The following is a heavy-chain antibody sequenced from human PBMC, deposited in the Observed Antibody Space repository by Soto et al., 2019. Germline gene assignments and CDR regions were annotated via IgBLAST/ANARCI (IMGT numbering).Heavy chain of an antibody. CDR1: GGSISSYY. CDR3: ARHRGNYFDY. Sequence: SETLSLTCTVSGGSISSYYWSWIRQPPGKGLGWIGYIYYSGSTKYNPSLKSRVTISADTSNYQFSLKLSSVTAADTAVYYCARHRGNYFDYWGQGTLVTVSS. CDR2: IYYSGST. J-gene: IGHJ4*02. V-gene: IGHV4-59*01.